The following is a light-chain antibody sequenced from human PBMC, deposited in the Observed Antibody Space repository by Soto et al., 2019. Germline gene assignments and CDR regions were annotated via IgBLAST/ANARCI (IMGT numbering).Light chain of an antibody. CDR1: QSVGSF. CDR2: GAS. Sequence: EIVLTQSPATLSLSPGERATLSCRASQSVGSFLAWYQQKPGQAPRLLVYGASTRATGIPARFSGSGAGTDFTLTITSLQSEDFGVYFCQQYKDWPTTFGQGTKVDIK. J-gene: IGKJ1*01. CDR3: QQYKDWPTT. V-gene: IGKV3-15*01.